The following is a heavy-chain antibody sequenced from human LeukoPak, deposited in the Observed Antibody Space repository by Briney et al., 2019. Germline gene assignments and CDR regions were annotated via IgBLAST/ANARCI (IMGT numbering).Heavy chain of an antibody. Sequence: ASVKVSCKASGGTFSSYAISWERQAPGQGLEWMGGIIPIFGTANYAQKFQGRVTITTDESTSTAYMELSSLGSEDTAVYYCATLPYYCSSTSCYSRWGFDPWGQGTLVTVSS. D-gene: IGHD2-2*02. J-gene: IGHJ5*02. CDR2: IIPIFGTA. CDR3: ATLPYYCSSTSCYSRWGFDP. V-gene: IGHV1-69*05. CDR1: GGTFSSYA.